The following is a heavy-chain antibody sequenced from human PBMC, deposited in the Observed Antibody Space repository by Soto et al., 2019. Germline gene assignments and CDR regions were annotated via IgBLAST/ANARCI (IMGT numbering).Heavy chain of an antibody. CDR3: ARDYDSSGYYRFYYYYYGMDV. CDR2: ISYDGSNK. J-gene: IGHJ6*02. V-gene: IGHV3-30-3*01. CDR1: GFTFSSYA. D-gene: IGHD3-22*01. Sequence: VGSLRLSCAASGFTFSSYAMHWVRQAPGKGLEWVAVISYDGSNKYYADSVKGRFTISRDNSKNTLYLQMNSLRAEDTAVYYCARDYDSSGYYRFYYYYYGMDVWGQGTTVTVSS.